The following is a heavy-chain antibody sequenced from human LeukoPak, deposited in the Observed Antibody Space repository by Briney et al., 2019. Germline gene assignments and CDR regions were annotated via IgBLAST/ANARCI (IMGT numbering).Heavy chain of an antibody. J-gene: IGHJ6*02. V-gene: IGHV3-66*02. D-gene: IGHD5-24*01. Sequence: GGSLRLSCAASGFTVSSSYMSWVRQAPGKGLEWVSVIYSGGSTYYADSVKGRFTISRDNSKNTLYQMNSLRAEDTAVYYCASRDKGYYYGMDVWGQGTTVTVSS. CDR3: ASRDKGYYYGMDV. CDR2: IYSGGST. CDR1: GFTVSSSY.